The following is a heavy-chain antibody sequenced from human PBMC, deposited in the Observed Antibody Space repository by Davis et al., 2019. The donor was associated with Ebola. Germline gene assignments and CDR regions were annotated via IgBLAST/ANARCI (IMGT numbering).Heavy chain of an antibody. V-gene: IGHV4-34*01. J-gene: IGHJ4*02. CDR2: IYHTGDT. D-gene: IGHD3-9*01. Sequence: MPSETLSLTCAVDGGSFSAYYWSWIRQPPGKGLEWIGEIYHTGDTNYNPSLKSRVTISVDTSKNQFSLRLSSVTAADTAVYYCARSHSDWLLPFDYWGQGTLATVSS. CDR3: ARSHSDWLLPFDY. CDR1: GGSFSAYY.